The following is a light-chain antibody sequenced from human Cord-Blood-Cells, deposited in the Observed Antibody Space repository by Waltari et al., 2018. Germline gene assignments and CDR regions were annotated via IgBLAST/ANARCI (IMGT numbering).Light chain of an antibody. CDR3: QQYDNLYT. CDR2: DAS. CDR1: QDISNY. J-gene: IGKJ2*01. Sequence: LQMTQSPSSLSASVGDRVTITCQESQDISNYLNWYQQKPGKAPKLLIYDASNLETGVPSRFSGSGSGTDFTFTISSLQPEDIATYYCQQYDNLYTFGQGTKLEIK. V-gene: IGKV1-33*01.